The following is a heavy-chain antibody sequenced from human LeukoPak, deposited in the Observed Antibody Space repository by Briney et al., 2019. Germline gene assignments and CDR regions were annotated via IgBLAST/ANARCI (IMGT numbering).Heavy chain of an antibody. Sequence: GGSLRLSCAASGFTVSSNYMSWVRQAPGKGLEWVSVIYSGGTTYYAESVKGRFTISRDNSKNSLFLQMNSLRAEDTAVYYCARDKGTEGLLPRGDWYFDLWGRGTLVTVSS. CDR3: ARDKGTEGLLPRGDWYFDL. CDR2: IYSGGTT. D-gene: IGHD3-3*01. CDR1: GFTVSSNY. J-gene: IGHJ2*01. V-gene: IGHV3-53*01.